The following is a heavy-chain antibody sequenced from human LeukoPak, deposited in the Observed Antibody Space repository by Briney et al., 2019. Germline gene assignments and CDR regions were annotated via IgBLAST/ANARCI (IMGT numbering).Heavy chain of an antibody. CDR2: ISAYNGNT. CDR1: GCTFTSYG. J-gene: IGHJ4*02. D-gene: IGHD3-3*01. CDR3: ARDRYDFWSGYYHDY. V-gene: IGHV1-18*01. Sequence: ASVKVSCKASGCTFTSYGISWVRQAPGQGLEWMGWISAYNGNTTYAQKLQGRVTMTTDTSTSTAYMELRSLRSDDTAVYYCARDRYDFWSGYYHDYWGQGTLVTVSS.